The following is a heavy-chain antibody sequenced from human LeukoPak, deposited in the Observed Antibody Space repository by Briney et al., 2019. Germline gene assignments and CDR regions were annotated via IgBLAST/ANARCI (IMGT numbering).Heavy chain of an antibody. CDR1: GGSISSSNYY. Sequence: PSETLSVTCTVSGGSISSSNYYWGWIRQPPGKGLEYIGSVYYTGSIHYNPSLTGRVTISADTSKNQFSLKLSSVTAADTAVYYCARLSYGKLDYWGQGTLVTVSS. J-gene: IGHJ4*02. CDR2: VYYTGSI. V-gene: IGHV4-39*01. D-gene: IGHD4-17*01. CDR3: ARLSYGKLDY.